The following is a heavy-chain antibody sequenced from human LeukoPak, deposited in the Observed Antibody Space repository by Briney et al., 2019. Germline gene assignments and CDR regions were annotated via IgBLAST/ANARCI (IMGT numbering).Heavy chain of an antibody. J-gene: IGHJ6*02. CDR2: IVVGSGNT. CDR1: GFTFTSPA. V-gene: IGHV1-58*02. D-gene: IGHD3-3*01. CDR3: AAENLEWSQWGV. Sequence: SVKVSCKASGFTFTSPAMQWVRQARGQRLEWIGWIVVGSGNTNYAQKFQERVTITRDMSTSTAYMELSSLRSEDTAVYYCAAENLEWSQWGVWGQGTTVTVSS.